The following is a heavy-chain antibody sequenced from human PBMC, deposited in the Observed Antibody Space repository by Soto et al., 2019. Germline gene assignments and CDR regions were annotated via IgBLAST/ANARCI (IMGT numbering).Heavy chain of an antibody. D-gene: IGHD1-26*01. J-gene: IGHJ4*02. Sequence: ASVKVSCKASGYTFTSYAMHWVRQAPGQRLEWMGWINAGNGNTKYSQKFQGRVTITRDTSASTAYMELSSLRSEDTAVYYCARIFSGSYRGGIDYWGQGTLVTVSS. CDR2: INAGNGNT. CDR1: GYTFTSYA. CDR3: ARIFSGSYRGGIDY. V-gene: IGHV1-3*01.